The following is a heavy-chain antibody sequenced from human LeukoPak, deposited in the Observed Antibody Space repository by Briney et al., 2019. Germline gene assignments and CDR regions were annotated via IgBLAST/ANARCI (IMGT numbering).Heavy chain of an antibody. Sequence: PSETLSLTCTVSGGSISSYYWSWIRQPPGKGLEWIGYIYYSGSTNYNPSLKSRVTISVDTSKNQFSLKLGSVTAADTAVYYCARLTMVRGVIIVRGWFDPWGQGTLVTVSS. CDR3: ARLTMVRGVIIVRGWFDP. CDR2: IYYSGST. J-gene: IGHJ5*02. CDR1: GGSISSYY. V-gene: IGHV4-59*01. D-gene: IGHD3-10*01.